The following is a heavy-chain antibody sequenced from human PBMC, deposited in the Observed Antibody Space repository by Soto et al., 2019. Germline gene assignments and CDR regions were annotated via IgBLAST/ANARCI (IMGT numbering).Heavy chain of an antibody. CDR3: VKQAHGLDGVAFDY. V-gene: IGHV3-64D*06. J-gene: IGHJ4*02. Sequence: PGGSLRLSCSASGFIFSESTIYWVRQVPGKGLEAISDVSTSGRSTYYADSVKDRFTISRDNSNNTLFLKMGSLRPEDTAIYYCVKQAHGLDGVAFDYWGQGTQVTVSS. CDR1: GFIFSEST. D-gene: IGHD2-15*01. CDR2: VSTSGRST.